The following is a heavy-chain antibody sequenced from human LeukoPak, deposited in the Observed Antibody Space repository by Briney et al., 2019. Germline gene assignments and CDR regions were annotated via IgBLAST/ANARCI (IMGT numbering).Heavy chain of an antibody. CDR1: GGSISSYY. CDR2: IYYSGST. Sequence: SETLSLTCTVSGGSISSYYWSWIRQPPGKGLEWIGYIYYSGSTNYNPSLKSRVTISVDTSKNQFSLKLSSVTAADTAVYYCARLGKSDAFDIGGKGKMVTVS. V-gene: IGHV4-59*01. J-gene: IGHJ3*02. D-gene: IGHD1-26*01. CDR3: ARLGKSDAFDI.